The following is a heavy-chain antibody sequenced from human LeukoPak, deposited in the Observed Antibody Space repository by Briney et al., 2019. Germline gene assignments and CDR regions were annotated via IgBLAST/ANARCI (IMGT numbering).Heavy chain of an antibody. CDR3: AKDSGGYSWFDY. D-gene: IGHD3-10*01. Sequence: SQTLSLTCTVSGGSISSGNYYWSWIRQPAGKGLEWIGRIDTSGSTNYNPSLRSRVTISIDTSKNLFSLTLSSVTAADTAVYYCAKDSGGYSWFDYWGQGTVVTVSS. J-gene: IGHJ4*02. CDR1: GGSISSGNYY. V-gene: IGHV4-61*02. CDR2: IDTSGST.